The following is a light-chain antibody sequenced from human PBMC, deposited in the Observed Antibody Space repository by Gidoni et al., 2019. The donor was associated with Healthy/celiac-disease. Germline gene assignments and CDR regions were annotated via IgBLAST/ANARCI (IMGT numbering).Light chain of an antibody. CDR2: WAS. CDR1: QTVLYSSNNKNY. J-gene: IGKJ2*01. Sequence: DIVMTQSPDSLAVSLGERATINCKSSQTVLYSSNNKNYLAWYQQKPGQPPKLLIYWASTRESGVPDRFSGSGSGTDFTLTISSLQAEDVAVYYCQQYYSPMYTFXQXTKLEIK. V-gene: IGKV4-1*01. CDR3: QQYYSPMYT.